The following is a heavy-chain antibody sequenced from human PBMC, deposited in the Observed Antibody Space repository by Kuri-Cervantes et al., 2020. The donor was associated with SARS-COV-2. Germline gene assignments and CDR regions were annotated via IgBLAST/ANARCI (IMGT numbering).Heavy chain of an antibody. CDR3: ASEYSSLRGWFDP. J-gene: IGHJ5*02. D-gene: IGHD6-13*01. CDR2: IYHSGST. Sequence: SATLSLTCTVSGYSISSGYYWGWIRHPPGKGLEWIGGIYHSGSTCYNPSLKSRVTISVDTSKNQFSLKLNSVTAADTAVYYCASEYSSLRGWFDPWGQGTLVTVSS. CDR1: GYSISSGYY. V-gene: IGHV4-38-2*02.